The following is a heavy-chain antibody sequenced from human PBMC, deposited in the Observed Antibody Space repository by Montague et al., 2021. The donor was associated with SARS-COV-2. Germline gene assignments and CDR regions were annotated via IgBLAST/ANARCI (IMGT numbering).Heavy chain of an antibody. V-gene: IGHV6-1*01. CDR2: TYYTSRWHN. D-gene: IGHD1-26*01. Sequence: CAISGDSVSRNGVAWTWIRQSPSSGLEYLGRTYYTSRWHNDQAPSVKGRLTVNPDTSKNQSSLHLNSVTPEDTAVYYCARDGDGWEVPFDFWSRGTLVTVSS. J-gene: IGHJ4*01. CDR3: ARDGDGWEVPFDF. CDR1: GDSVSRNGVA.